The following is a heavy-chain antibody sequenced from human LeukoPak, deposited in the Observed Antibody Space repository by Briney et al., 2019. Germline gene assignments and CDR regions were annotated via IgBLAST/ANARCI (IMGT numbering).Heavy chain of an antibody. CDR3: ASSHLAYCSGGSCYSGY. V-gene: IGHV3-53*01. CDR2: IYSGGST. CDR1: GSTVSSNY. J-gene: IGHJ4*02. D-gene: IGHD2-15*01. Sequence: GGSLRLSCAASGSTVSSNYMSWVRQAPGKGLEWVSVIYSGGSTYCADSVKGRFTISRDNSKNTLYLQMNSLRAEDTAVYYCASSHLAYCSGGSCYSGYWGQGTLVTVSS.